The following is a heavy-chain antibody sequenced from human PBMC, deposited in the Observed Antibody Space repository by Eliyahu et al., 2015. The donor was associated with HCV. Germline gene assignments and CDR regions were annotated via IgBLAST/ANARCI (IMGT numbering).Heavy chain of an antibody. Sequence: QVHLQESGPGLVKPSETLSLTCTVSGGSISSYNWGWIRQPPGKGLEWIGHIYTSGSTSHNPSLKSRLTIALDTSKNQISMKLSSVTVADTAVYHCARLSGDTMIQDWGQGTLVTVSS. J-gene: IGHJ4*02. CDR1: GGSISSYN. V-gene: IGHV4-4*07. D-gene: IGHD3-22*01. CDR3: ARLSGDTMIQD. CDR2: IYTSGST.